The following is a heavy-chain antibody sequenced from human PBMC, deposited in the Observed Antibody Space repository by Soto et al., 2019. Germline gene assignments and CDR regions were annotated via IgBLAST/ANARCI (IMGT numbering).Heavy chain of an antibody. CDR2: ISGSGGST. J-gene: IGHJ1*01. D-gene: IGHD2-15*01. V-gene: IGHV3-23*01. CDR1: GFTFSNYG. CDR3: AKDSPVGVPLLRDLHD. Sequence: VGSLRLSCAASGFTFSNYGMSWVHQAPGKGLEWVSVISGSGGSTYYADSVKGRFTLSRDNSKNTVYLQMNSLRAEDTAVYYCAKDSPVGVPLLRDLHDWGQGTLVTVSS.